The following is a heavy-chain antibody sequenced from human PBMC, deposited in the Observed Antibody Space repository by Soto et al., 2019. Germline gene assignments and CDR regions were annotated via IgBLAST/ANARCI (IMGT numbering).Heavy chain of an antibody. V-gene: IGHV3-7*01. CDR3: ATVDRRITSH. J-gene: IGHJ4*02. D-gene: IGHD1-20*01. CDR2: IKQDGSEK. CDR1: GFTFSSYW. Sequence: EVQLVESGGALVQPGGSLRLSCAASGFTFSSYWLSWFRQAPGKGLEWVANIKQDGSEKYYVDSVKGRFTISRDNDKNSLYLQMNSVRVADTAVYYCATVDRRITSHWGQGTLVTVSS.